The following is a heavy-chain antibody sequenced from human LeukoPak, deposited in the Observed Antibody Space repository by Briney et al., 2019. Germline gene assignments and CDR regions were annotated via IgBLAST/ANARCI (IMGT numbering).Heavy chain of an antibody. Sequence: GGSLRLSCSASGFTFNRFYLHWVRQAPGKGLEWVAVIWYDGSNKYYADSVKGRFTISRDNSKNTLYLQMNSLRAEDTAVYYCARDHRYEGGNWFDPWGQGTLVTVSS. V-gene: IGHV3-33*08. J-gene: IGHJ5*02. CDR2: IWYDGSNK. CDR1: GFTFNRFY. CDR3: ARDHRYEGGNWFDP. D-gene: IGHD3-16*01.